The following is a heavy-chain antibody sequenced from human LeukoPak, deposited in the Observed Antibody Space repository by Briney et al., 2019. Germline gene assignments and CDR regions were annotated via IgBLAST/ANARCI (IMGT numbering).Heavy chain of an antibody. Sequence: ASVKVSCKASGYTFTSYYMHWVRQAPGQGLEGMGIINPSGGSTSYAQKFQGRVTMTRDTSTSTVYMELSSLRSEDTAVYYCARHPTWYDSSGYRAEYFQHWGQGTLVTVSS. D-gene: IGHD3-22*01. CDR1: GYTFTSYY. J-gene: IGHJ1*01. V-gene: IGHV1-46*01. CDR2: INPSGGST. CDR3: ARHPTWYDSSGYRAEYFQH.